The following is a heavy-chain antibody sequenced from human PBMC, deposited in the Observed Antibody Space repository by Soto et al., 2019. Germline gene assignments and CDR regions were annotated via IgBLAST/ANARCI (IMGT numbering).Heavy chain of an antibody. V-gene: IGHV1-18*04. J-gene: IGHJ6*02. CDR1: GYTFTSYG. D-gene: IGHD3-22*01. CDR2: ISAYNGNT. CDR3: ASSTGDYYDSSVVSDGMDA. Sequence: ASVKVSCKASGYTFTSYGISWVRQAPGQGLEWMGWISAYNGNTNYAQKLQGRVTMTTDTSTSTAYMELRSLRSDDTAMYYCASSTGDYYDSSVVSDGMDAWGQGTTVTVSS.